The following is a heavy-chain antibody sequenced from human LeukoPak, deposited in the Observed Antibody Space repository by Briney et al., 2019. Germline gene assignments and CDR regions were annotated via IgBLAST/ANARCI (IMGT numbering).Heavy chain of an antibody. CDR3: ARETRLHSGSYSNDAFDI. D-gene: IGHD1-26*01. V-gene: IGHV4-59*01. CDR1: GGSISSYY. J-gene: IGHJ3*02. CDR2: ISYSGST. Sequence: PSETLCLTCTVSGGSISSYYWSWIRQPPGKGLEWIGYISYSGSTDYNPSLKSRVTISLDTSKNQFSLRLSSVTAADTAVYYCARETRLHSGSYSNDAFDIWGQGTMVTVSS.